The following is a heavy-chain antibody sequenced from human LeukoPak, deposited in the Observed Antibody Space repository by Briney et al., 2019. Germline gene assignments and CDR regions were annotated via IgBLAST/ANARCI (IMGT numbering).Heavy chain of an antibody. D-gene: IGHD4-17*01. V-gene: IGHV3-9*01. Sequence: SLRLSCAASGFTFDDYAMHWVRQAPGKGLEWVSGISWNSGSIGYADSVKGRFTISRDNAKNSLYLQMNSLRAEDTALYYCAKAQRPTVTTTWFDPWGQGTLVTVSS. CDR1: GFTFDDYA. CDR2: ISWNSGSI. J-gene: IGHJ5*02. CDR3: AKAQRPTVTTTWFDP.